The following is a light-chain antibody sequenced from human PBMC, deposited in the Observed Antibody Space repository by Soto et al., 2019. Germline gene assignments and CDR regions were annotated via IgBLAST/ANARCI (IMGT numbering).Light chain of an antibody. CDR2: LGS. CDR3: MQPLQTPLT. CDR1: QSLLHSNGQNY. J-gene: IGKJ1*01. V-gene: IGKV2-28*01. Sequence: DILMTQSPLSLSLTPGEPASISCRSSQSLLHSNGQNYLDWYVQKPGQSPQLLIYLGSSRASGVPDRFSGSGSGTDFTLKISRVEAEDVGVYYCMQPLQTPLTFDQGTKVEIK.